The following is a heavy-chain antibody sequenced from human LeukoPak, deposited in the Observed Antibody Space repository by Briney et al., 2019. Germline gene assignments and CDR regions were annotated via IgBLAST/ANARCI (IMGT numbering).Heavy chain of an antibody. J-gene: IGHJ5*02. Sequence: PGASLQISCKGSGYTFTDYWIAWVRQLPGQGLEWMGIIYPGDSDTRYSPSFQGQVTISADKSTTTAFLQWSSLKASDTAMYFCARLADTTSWGQGTLVTVSS. V-gene: IGHV5-51*01. CDR1: GYTFTDYW. D-gene: IGHD1-26*01. CDR2: IYPGDSDT. CDR3: ARLADTTS.